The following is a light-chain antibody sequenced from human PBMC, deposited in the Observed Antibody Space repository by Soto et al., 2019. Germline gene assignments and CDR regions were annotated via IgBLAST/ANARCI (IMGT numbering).Light chain of an antibody. V-gene: IGLV2-23*01. CDR1: SSDVGSYNL. Sequence: QSVLTQPASVSGSPGQSITISCTGTSSDVGSYNLVSWYQQHPGKAPKLMIYEGSKRPSGVSNRFSGSKSGNMASLTISGLQAEDEADYYCCSYARNSISYVFGTGTKVTVL. J-gene: IGLJ1*01. CDR2: EGS. CDR3: CSYARNSISYV.